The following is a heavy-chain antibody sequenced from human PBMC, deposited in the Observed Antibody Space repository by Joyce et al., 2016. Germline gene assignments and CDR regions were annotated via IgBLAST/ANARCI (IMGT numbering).Heavy chain of an antibody. CDR2: IYFDGSNN. Sequence: QVQLVESGGGVVQPGRSLRLSCAASGFTFGGFGMHWVRQAPGVGLEWVAMIYFDGSNNYYAESVKGRFTISRDNSKNTLFLQMNSLRAADTAVYYCAREKEGSTSQSLDFWGQGTMVIVSS. D-gene: IGHD6-13*01. V-gene: IGHV3-33*01. CDR1: GFTFGGFG. CDR3: AREKEGSTSQSLDF. J-gene: IGHJ4*02.